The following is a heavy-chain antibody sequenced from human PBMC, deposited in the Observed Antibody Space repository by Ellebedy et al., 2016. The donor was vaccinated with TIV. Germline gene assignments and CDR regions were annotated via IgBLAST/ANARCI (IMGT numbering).Heavy chain of an antibody. CDR1: GGSFSGYY. Sequence: SETLSLXCAVYGGSFSGYYWSWIRQPPGKGLEWIGEINHSGSTNYNPSLKSRVTISVDTSKNQFSLKLSSVTAADTAVYYCARGPKVFPTITMIVVVTYYFDYWGQGTLVTVSS. J-gene: IGHJ4*02. CDR2: INHSGST. CDR3: ARGPKVFPTITMIVVVTYYFDY. V-gene: IGHV4-34*01. D-gene: IGHD3-22*01.